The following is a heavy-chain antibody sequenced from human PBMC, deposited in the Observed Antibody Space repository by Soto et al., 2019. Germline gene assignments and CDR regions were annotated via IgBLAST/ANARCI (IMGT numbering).Heavy chain of an antibody. Sequence: QVHLVQSGAEVKKPGASVKVYCKASGYSLSPYYMHCVRQAPGQGLEWMALINPNGGSTKNAPKLQGRVTVTRDTSTSTVYMELSSLTSEDTATYYCATYWGGDTCPPGPWQWGQGTMVTVSS. CDR3: ATYWGGDTCPPGPWQ. V-gene: IGHV1-46*03. CDR2: INPNGGST. D-gene: IGHD2-21*01. J-gene: IGHJ3*01. CDR1: GYSLSPYY.